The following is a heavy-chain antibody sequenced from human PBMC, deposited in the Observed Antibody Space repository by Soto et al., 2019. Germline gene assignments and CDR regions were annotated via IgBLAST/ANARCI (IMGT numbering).Heavy chain of an antibody. D-gene: IGHD3-22*01. CDR2: IYYSGST. CDR3: ARVGYYYDSSGYYEYYFDY. J-gene: IGHJ4*02. CDR1: GVSISSYY. V-gene: IGHV4-59*01. Sequence: SETLSLTCTVSGVSISSYYLSWIRQPPGKGLEWIGYIYYSGSTNYNPSLKSRVTISVDTSKNQFSLKLSSVTAADTAVYYCARVGYYYDSSGYYEYYFDYWGQGTLVTVSS.